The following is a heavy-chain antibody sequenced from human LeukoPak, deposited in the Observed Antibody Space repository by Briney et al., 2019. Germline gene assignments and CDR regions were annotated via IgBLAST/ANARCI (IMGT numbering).Heavy chain of an antibody. Sequence: PSETLSLTCTVSGGSISSYYWNWIRQPPGKGLEWIGYIYYSGSTNYNPSLESRVTISVDTSKNQFSLNLTSVTAADTAVYYCARATRYTAYDFAFDIWGQGTMVTVSS. J-gene: IGHJ3*02. V-gene: IGHV4-59*01. CDR3: ARATRYTAYDFAFDI. CDR2: IYYSGST. CDR1: GGSISSYY. D-gene: IGHD5-12*01.